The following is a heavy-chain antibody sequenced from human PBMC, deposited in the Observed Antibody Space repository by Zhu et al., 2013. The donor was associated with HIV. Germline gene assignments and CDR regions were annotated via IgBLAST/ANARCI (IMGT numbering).Heavy chain of an antibody. D-gene: IGHD4-17*01. CDR2: ILPEFGTT. CDR1: GGTFTTNA. V-gene: IGHV1-69*18. CDR3: ATTLKRQTTYALDT. Sequence: QVQLVQSGAEVKKPGASVKVSCKASGGTFTTNAINWVRQAPGQGLEWMGTILPEFGTTNYAHKFRGRVSITADESSNTAFMELSSLTSADTAVYFCATTLKRQTTYALDTWGQGTMVTVSS. J-gene: IGHJ3*02.